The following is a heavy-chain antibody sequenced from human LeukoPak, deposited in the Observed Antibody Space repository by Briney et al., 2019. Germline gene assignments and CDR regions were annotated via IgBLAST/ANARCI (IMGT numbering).Heavy chain of an antibody. CDR3: ARKGYGSSGMDV. CDR2: IYYTGST. Sequence: PSETLSLTCTVSGDSSGDYYWSWIRQPPGKGLEWIGHIYYTGSTTYNPSLKSRVTILIDTPKNQFSLKMNYVTAADTAVYRCARKGYGSSGMDVWGQGTTVTVSS. CDR1: GDSSGDYY. J-gene: IGHJ6*02. V-gene: IGHV4-59*01. D-gene: IGHD5-18*01.